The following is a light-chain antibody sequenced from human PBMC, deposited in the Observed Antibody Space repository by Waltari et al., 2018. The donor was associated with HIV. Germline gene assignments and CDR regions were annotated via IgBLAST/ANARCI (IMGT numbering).Light chain of an antibody. CDR1: SSDLGVSTP. Sequence: QSALTQPASVSGSSGQSITITCPGTSSDLGVSTPVSCYQQHPGKAPKLMIYEVSKRPSGVSNRFSGSKSGNTASLTISGLQAEDVADYYCCAYAGSTTYVIFGGGTKLTVL. V-gene: IGLV2-23*02. CDR3: CAYAGSTTYVI. J-gene: IGLJ2*01. CDR2: EVS.